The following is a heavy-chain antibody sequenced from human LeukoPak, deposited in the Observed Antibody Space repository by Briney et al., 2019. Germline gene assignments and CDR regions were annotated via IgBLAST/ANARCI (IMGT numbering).Heavy chain of an antibody. CDR3: ARDRDWGCSYCSY. V-gene: IGHV3-33*01. CDR2: IWFDGSNK. D-gene: IGHD7-27*01. J-gene: IGHJ4*02. Sequence: GGSLRLACAASGFTFSSYGMHWVRQAPGKGLEWVAVIWFDGSNKYYADSVKGRFTISRDNSKNTLYLQMNSLRAEDTAVYYCARDRDWGCSYCSYWGQGTLVTVSS. CDR1: GFTFSSYG.